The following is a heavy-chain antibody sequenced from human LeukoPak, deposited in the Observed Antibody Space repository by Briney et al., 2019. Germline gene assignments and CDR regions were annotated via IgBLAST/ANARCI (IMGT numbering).Heavy chain of an antibody. J-gene: IGHJ4*02. D-gene: IGHD4-11*01. CDR3: ARPNDYSNYGSMFYFDY. CDR1: GGTFSSYA. Sequence: ASVKVSCKASGGTFSSYAISWVRQATGQGLEWMGWMNPNSGNTGYAQKLQGRVTMTTDTSTSTAYMELRSLRSDDTAVYYCARPNDYSNYGSMFYFDYWGQGTLVTVSS. CDR2: MNPNSGNT. V-gene: IGHV1-18*01.